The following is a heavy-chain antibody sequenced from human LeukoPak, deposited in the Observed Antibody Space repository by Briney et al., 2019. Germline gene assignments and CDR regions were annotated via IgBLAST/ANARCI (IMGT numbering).Heavy chain of an antibody. CDR3: ARVRGRGYGGNWFDP. D-gene: IGHD5-12*01. CDR2: INHSGST. Sequence: ASETLSLTCAVYGGSFSGYYWIWIRQPPGKGLEWIGGINHSGSTNYNPSLKSRVTISVDTSKNQFSLKLSSVTAADTAVYYCARVRGRGYGGNWFDPWGQGTLVTVSS. J-gene: IGHJ5*02. V-gene: IGHV4-34*01. CDR1: GGSFSGYY.